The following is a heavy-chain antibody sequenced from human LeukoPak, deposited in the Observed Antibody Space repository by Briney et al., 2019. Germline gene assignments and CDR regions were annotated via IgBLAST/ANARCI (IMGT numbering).Heavy chain of an antibody. D-gene: IGHD5-24*01. Sequence: SETLSLTCAVYGGSFSGYYWSWIRRPPGKGLEWIGEINHSGSTNYNPSLKSRVTISVDTSKNQFSLKLSSVTAADTAVYYCAREAAVEMATTLIDYWGQGTLVTVSS. CDR1: GGSFSGYY. CDR3: AREAAVEMATTLIDY. CDR2: INHSGST. J-gene: IGHJ4*02. V-gene: IGHV4-34*01.